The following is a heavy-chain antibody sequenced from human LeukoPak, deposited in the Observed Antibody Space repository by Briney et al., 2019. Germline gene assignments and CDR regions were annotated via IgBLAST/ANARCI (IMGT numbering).Heavy chain of an antibody. J-gene: IGHJ4*02. CDR2: IYYSGST. CDR3: ARDSSLRYFDY. CDR1: GGSISSYY. Sequence: SETLSLTCTVSGGSISSYYWSWIRQPPGEGLEWIGYIYYSGSTNYNPSLKSRVTISVDTSKNQFSLKLSSVTAADTAVYYCARDSSLRYFDYWGQGTLVTVSS. D-gene: IGHD3-16*02. V-gene: IGHV4-59*12.